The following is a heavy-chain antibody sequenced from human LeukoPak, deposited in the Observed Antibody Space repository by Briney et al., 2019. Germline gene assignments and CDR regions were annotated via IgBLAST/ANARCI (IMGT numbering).Heavy chain of an antibody. CDR2: ISYDGSNK. CDR3: AKNHLTVTTLNGAFDI. J-gene: IGHJ3*02. Sequence: GGSLRLSCAAAGFTFSSYWMSWVRQAPGKGLEWVAVISYDGSNKYYADSVKGRFTISRDNSKNTLYLQMNSLRAEDTAEYYCAKNHLTVTTLNGAFDIWGQGTMVTVSS. D-gene: IGHD4-17*01. V-gene: IGHV3-30*18. CDR1: GFTFSSYW.